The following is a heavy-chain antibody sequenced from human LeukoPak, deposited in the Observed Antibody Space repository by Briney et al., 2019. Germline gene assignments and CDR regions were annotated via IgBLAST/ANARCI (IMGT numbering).Heavy chain of an antibody. J-gene: IGHJ1*01. CDR2: IYYTVST. CDR3: ASSLLGSSGWPESEYFHH. CDR1: GGSISSYY. V-gene: IGHV4-59*01. Sequence: SETLSLTCTVSGGSISSYYWSWIRQPAGKGRGWMGCIYYTVSTNYNPSLKSRFTISVHTSKVQFSLKLASVTAADTAVYYCASSLLGSSGWPESEYFHHWGQGTLVTVSS. D-gene: IGHD6-19*01.